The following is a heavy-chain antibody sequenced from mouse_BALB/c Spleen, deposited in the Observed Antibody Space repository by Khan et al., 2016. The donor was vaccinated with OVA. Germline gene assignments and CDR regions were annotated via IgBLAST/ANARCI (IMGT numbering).Heavy chain of an antibody. Sequence: QVTLKESGAELVRPGVSVKISCKGSGYTFTDFAMHWVKQSHAKSLEWIGVISTYYGDANYNQKFKGKVTMTVDKSSSTAYMELARLTSEDSAIYYCARGNGNYRFAYWGQGTLVTVSA. CDR2: ISTYYGDA. D-gene: IGHD2-1*01. V-gene: IGHV1S137*01. CDR1: GYTFTDFA. J-gene: IGHJ3*01. CDR3: ARGNGNYRFAY.